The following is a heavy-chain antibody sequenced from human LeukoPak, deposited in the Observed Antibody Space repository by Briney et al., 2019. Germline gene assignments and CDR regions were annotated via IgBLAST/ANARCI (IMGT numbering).Heavy chain of an antibody. CDR1: GFTFSSYA. CDR3: AKDPPLEFDP. V-gene: IGHV3-23*01. Sequence: GGSLRLSCAASGFTFSSYAMSWVPQAPGKGLEWVSAISGSGGSTYYADSVKGRFTISRDNSKNTLYLQMNSMSAEDTAVYYCAKDPPLEFDPWGQGTLVTVSS. J-gene: IGHJ5*02. CDR2: ISGSGGST.